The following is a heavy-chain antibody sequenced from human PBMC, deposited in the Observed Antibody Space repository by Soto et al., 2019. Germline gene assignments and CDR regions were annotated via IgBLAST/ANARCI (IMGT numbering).Heavy chain of an antibody. CDR1: GYTFTSYA. J-gene: IGHJ6*03. CDR3: ARDPSEDGDRYYYMDV. CDR2: INAGNGNT. Sequence: ASVKVSCKASGYTFTSYAMHWVRQAPGQRLEWMGWINAGNGNTKYSQKFQGRVTITRDTSASTAYMELSSLRSEDTAVYYCARDPSEDGDRYYYMDVWGKGTTVTVSS. V-gene: IGHV1-3*01. D-gene: IGHD7-27*01.